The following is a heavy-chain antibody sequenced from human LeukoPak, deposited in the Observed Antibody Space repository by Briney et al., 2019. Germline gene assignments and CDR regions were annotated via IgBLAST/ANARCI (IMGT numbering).Heavy chain of an antibody. D-gene: IGHD3-10*01. CDR3: AREVDYGSGSYPVWYFDL. Sequence: SETLSLTCTASGGSISSYYWSWIRQPPGKGLEWIGYIYYSGSTNYNPSLKSRVTISVDTSKNQFSLKLSSVTAADTAVYYCAREVDYGSGSYPVWYFDLWGRGTLVTVSS. J-gene: IGHJ2*01. CDR2: IYYSGST. V-gene: IGHV4-59*01. CDR1: GGSISSYY.